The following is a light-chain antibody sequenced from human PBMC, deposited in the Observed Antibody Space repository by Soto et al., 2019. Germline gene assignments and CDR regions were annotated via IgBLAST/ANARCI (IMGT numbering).Light chain of an antibody. Sequence: DIQMTQSPSTLSASVGDRVTITCRASQSISSWLAWYQQKPGKAPKVLIYDASSLEGGVPSRFSGSGSGTEFTLTISSLQPDDFATYYCQQYNSYRTFGQGTKVDIK. CDR2: DAS. V-gene: IGKV1-5*01. J-gene: IGKJ1*01. CDR1: QSISSW. CDR3: QQYNSYRT.